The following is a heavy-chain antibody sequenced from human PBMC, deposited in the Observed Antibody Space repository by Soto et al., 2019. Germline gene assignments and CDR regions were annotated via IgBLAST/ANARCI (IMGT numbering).Heavy chain of an antibody. Sequence: QVQLVQSGAEEKKPGASVKVSWKASVYTFTSYAMHWVRQAPGQRLEWMGWINAGNGNTKYSQKFQGRVTITRDTSASTAYMELSSLRSEDTAVYYCARSIVVVTALDYWGQGTLVTVSS. CDR3: ARSIVVVTALDY. CDR1: VYTFTSYA. D-gene: IGHD2-21*02. J-gene: IGHJ4*02. CDR2: INAGNGNT. V-gene: IGHV1-3*05.